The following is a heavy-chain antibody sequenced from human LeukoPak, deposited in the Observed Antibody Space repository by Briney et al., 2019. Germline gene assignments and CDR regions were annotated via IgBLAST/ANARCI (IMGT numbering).Heavy chain of an antibody. CDR1: GGSFSGYY. J-gene: IGHJ5*02. CDR2: INHSGST. Sequence: SETLSLTCAVYGGSFSGYYWSWIRQPPGKGLEWIGEINHSGSTNYNPSLKSRVTISVDTSKNQFSLKLSSVTAADTAVYYCARGGRFLGFDPWGQGTLVTVSS. D-gene: IGHD3-3*01. CDR3: ARGGRFLGFDP. V-gene: IGHV4-34*01.